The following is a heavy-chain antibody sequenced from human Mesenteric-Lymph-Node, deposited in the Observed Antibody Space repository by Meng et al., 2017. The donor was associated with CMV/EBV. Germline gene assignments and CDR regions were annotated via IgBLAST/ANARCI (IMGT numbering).Heavy chain of an antibody. CDR2: IDPNSGGT. D-gene: IGHD6-6*01. CDR3: ATATIAVRPYYYYFAMDV. J-gene: IGHJ6*02. CDR1: GYTFTDYY. Sequence: ASVNVSCKASGYTFTDYYLHWVRQAPGQGLEWMGWIDPNSGGTNYAQNFQGRVTMTRDTSISTAYMELSRLRSDDTAMYYCATATIAVRPYYYYFAMDVWGQGTSVTVSS. V-gene: IGHV1-2*02.